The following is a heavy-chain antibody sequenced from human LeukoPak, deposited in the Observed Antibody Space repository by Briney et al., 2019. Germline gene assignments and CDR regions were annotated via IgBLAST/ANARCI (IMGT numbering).Heavy chain of an antibody. V-gene: IGHV3-48*03. J-gene: IGHJ4*02. D-gene: IGHD4-17*01. Sequence: GGSLRLSCAASGSTFSSYEMNWVRQAPGKGLEWVSYISSSGSTKYYADSLMGRFTLSRDNAKKSLYLQMNSLRAEDTAVYYCAREALTETTFGPYDYWGQGTLVTVSS. CDR3: AREALTETTFGPYDY. CDR2: ISSSGSTK. CDR1: GSTFSSYE.